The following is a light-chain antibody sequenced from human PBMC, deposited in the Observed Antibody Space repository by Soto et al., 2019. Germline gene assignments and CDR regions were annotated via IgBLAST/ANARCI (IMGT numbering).Light chain of an antibody. V-gene: IGKV3-15*01. CDR3: QQYHKWTPYT. Sequence: EIVMTQSPATLSVSPGETAALSCRASQSVDSTVAWYQQKPGQPPRLLIYDASTRATGIPARFSGSGSGTEYTLTISRLQSEDFAVYFCQQYHKWTPYTLGQGTKLEIK. CDR2: DAS. CDR1: QSVDST. J-gene: IGKJ2*01.